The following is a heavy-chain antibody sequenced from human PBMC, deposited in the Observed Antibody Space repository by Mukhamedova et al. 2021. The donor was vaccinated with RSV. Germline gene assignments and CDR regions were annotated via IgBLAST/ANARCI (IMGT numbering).Heavy chain of an antibody. J-gene: IGHJ4*02. CDR3: ASISY. CDR2: INQDGNEK. V-gene: IGHV3-7*01. D-gene: IGHD3-3*02. Sequence: GLEWVAKINQDGNEKNYVDSVKGRFTISRDNAKKSVYLQMDSLRVEDTAVYYCASISYWGQGTLVTVSS.